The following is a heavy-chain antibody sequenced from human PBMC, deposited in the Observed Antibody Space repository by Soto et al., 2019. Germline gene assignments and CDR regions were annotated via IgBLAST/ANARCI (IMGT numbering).Heavy chain of an antibody. CDR3: TRHEGAAMVPRGSYGMDV. CDR2: IRSKANSYAT. Sequence: EVQLVESGGGLVQPGGSLKLSCAASGFTFSGSAMHWVRQASGKGLEWVGRIRSKANSYATAYAASVKGRFTISRDDSKNTAYLQMNSLKTEDTAVYYCTRHEGAAMVPRGSYGMDVWGQGTTVTVSS. CDR1: GFTFSGSA. J-gene: IGHJ6*02. D-gene: IGHD5-18*01. V-gene: IGHV3-73*02.